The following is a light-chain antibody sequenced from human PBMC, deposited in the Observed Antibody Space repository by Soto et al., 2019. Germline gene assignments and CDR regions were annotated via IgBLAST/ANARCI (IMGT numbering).Light chain of an antibody. Sequence: SYELTQPPSVSVAPGQTATISCGENNIDSRTVHWYQQKPGQAPLLVVYVNSFRPSGIPNRFSGSNSGNTATLTISRVEAGDEADYYCQVWDNVDDHIYVFGTGTKLTVL. CDR2: VNS. V-gene: IGLV3-21*02. CDR3: QVWDNVDDHIYV. CDR1: NIDSRT. J-gene: IGLJ1*01.